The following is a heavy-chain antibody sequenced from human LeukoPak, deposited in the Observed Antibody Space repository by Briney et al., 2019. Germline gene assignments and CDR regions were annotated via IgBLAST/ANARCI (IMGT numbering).Heavy chain of an antibody. CDR3: ATRDGYNLLS. J-gene: IGHJ4*02. Sequence: GESLKISCKGSGYTYNSYWIGWVRQMPGKGLEWIGIIYPIESKTKYSQSFEGQVTISADKSINTACLQWTSLKASDTAMYFCATRDGYNLLSWGQGTLVTVSS. CDR1: GYTYNSYW. V-gene: IGHV5-51*01. CDR2: IYPIESKT. D-gene: IGHD5-24*01.